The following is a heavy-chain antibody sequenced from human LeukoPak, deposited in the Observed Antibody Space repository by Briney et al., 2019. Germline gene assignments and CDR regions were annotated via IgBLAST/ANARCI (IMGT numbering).Heavy chain of an antibody. J-gene: IGHJ4*02. Sequence: ALVKVSCKASGYTFTGYYMHWVRQAPGQGLEWMGWINPNSGGTNFAQKFRGRVTMTRDTSISTAYMELSRLRSDDTAVYYCARPYSSGWTTGYWGQGTLVTVSS. CDR2: INPNSGGT. CDR3: ARPYSSGWTTGY. V-gene: IGHV1-2*02. CDR1: GYTFTGYY. D-gene: IGHD6-19*01.